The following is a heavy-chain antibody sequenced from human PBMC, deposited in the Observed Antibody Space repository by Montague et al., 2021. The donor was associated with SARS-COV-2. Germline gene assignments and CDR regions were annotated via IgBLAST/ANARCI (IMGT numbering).Heavy chain of an antibody. Sequence: PALVKPTQTLTLTCTFSVFSLSTSGMCVSWIRQPPGKALEWLALIDWDDDKYCSTSLETRLTISKYTSKNQVVLTMTNMAPMDTATYYCARMTTVTYPYYYYYGMDVWGQGTTVTVSS. J-gene: IGHJ6*02. D-gene: IGHD4-17*01. CDR2: IDWDDDK. CDR1: VFSLSTSGMC. CDR3: ARMTTVTYPYYYYYGMDV. V-gene: IGHV2-70*01.